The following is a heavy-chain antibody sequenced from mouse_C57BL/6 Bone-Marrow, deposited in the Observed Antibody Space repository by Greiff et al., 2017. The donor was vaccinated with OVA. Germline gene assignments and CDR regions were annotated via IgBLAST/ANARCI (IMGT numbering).Heavy chain of an antibody. CDR1: GFTFSDYG. J-gene: IGHJ1*03. CDR2: ISNLAYSI. D-gene: IGHD4-1*01. V-gene: IGHV5-15*01. Sequence: EVKLMDSGGGLVQPGGSLKLSCAASGFTFSDYGMAWVRQAPRKGPEWVAFISNLAYSIYYADTVTGRFTISRENAKNTLYLEMSSLRSEDTAMYYCARAGTDWYFDVWGTGTTVTVSS. CDR3: ARAGTDWYFDV.